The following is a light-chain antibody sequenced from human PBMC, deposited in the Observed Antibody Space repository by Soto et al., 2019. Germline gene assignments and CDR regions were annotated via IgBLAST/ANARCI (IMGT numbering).Light chain of an antibody. J-gene: IGKJ1*01. Sequence: DIQMTQSPSSLSASVGDRVTITCRASQGIGNDLGWYQQQPGKAPKRLIYAASSLQTGVPSRFSGSGSGTEFTLTISSLRPEDFATYYCLQHNSYPRAFGQGTKVEIK. V-gene: IGKV1-17*01. CDR3: LQHNSYPRA. CDR2: AAS. CDR1: QGIGND.